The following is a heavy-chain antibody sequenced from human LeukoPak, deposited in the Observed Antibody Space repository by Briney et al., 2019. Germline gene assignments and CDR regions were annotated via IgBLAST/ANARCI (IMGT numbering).Heavy chain of an antibody. D-gene: IGHD5-18*01. J-gene: IGHJ4*02. V-gene: IGHV3-9*03. CDR2: ISWNSGSI. CDR1: GFTFDDHG. CDR3: TRASGYSSGSVDY. Sequence: QTGRSLRLSCAAYGFTFDDHGMHWVRQAPGKGLEWVSGISWNSGSIGYADSVKGRFTISRDNAKSTLYLQMNSLRTDDMALYYCTRASGYSSGSVDYWGQGTLVTVSS.